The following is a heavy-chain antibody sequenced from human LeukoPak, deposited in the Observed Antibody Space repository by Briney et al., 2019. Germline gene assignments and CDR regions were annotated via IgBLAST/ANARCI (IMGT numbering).Heavy chain of an antibody. J-gene: IGHJ5*02. CDR1: GFTFSSYG. V-gene: IGHV3-33*01. Sequence: PGRSLRLSCAASGFTFSSYGMRWVRQAPGKGLEWVAVIWYVGGNKYYADSVKGRFTISRDNSKNTLYLQMNSLRAEDTAVYYCARAMVRGVPGGGFDPWGQGTLVTVSS. CDR3: ARAMVRGVPGGGFDP. D-gene: IGHD3-10*01. CDR2: IWYVGGNK.